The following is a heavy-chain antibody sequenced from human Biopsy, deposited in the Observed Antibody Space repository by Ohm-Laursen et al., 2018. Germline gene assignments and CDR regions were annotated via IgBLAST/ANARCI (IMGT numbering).Heavy chain of an antibody. J-gene: IGHJ4*02. Sequence: SLRLSCAASGFDFSDYSMSWVRQAPGKGLEWVSSVTTTSSYIYYAGPVKGRFTIPRDNGKNSVYLQMNSLRVEDTAVYYCARDGEAKYCKHGVCPSDFWGQGTLVTVSS. CDR2: VTTTSSYI. CDR1: GFDFSDYS. CDR3: ARDGEAKYCKHGVCPSDF. D-gene: IGHD2-8*01. V-gene: IGHV3-21*01.